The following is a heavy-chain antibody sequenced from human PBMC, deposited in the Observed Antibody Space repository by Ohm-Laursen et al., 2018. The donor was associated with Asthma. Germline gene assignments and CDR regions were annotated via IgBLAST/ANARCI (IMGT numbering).Heavy chain of an antibody. CDR2: ISWNSGSI. CDR3: AKSPIAAAPYGAFDI. J-gene: IGHJ3*02. Sequence: SSLRLSCAASGFTFDDYAMHWVRQAPGKGLEWVSGISWNSGSIGYADSVKGRFTISRDNAKNSLYLQMNSLRAEDTALYYCAKSPIAAAPYGAFDIWGQGTMVTVSS. V-gene: IGHV3-9*01. CDR1: GFTFDDYA. D-gene: IGHD6-13*01.